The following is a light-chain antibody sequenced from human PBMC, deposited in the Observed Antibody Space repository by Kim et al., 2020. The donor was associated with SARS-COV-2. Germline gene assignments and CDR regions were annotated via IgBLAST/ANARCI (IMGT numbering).Light chain of an antibody. J-gene: IGLJ3*02. CDR2: DVT. V-gene: IGLV2-14*03. CDR3: SSYTSSSTWV. CDR1: SSDIGGYNY. Sequence: GHAITISCTGTSSDIGGYNYVSWYQQHQGKAPKLMIYDVTNRPSGVSNRFSGAKSGNTASLTISGLQAEDEADYYCSSYTSSSTWVFGGGTQLTVL.